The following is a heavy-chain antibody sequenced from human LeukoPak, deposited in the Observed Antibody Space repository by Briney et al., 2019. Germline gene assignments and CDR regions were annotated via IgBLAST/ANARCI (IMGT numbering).Heavy chain of an antibody. J-gene: IGHJ4*02. CDR2: ISGSGGST. CDR1: GFTFSSYA. CDR3: AKSIWFGSHHKAPLDY. V-gene: IGHV3-23*01. D-gene: IGHD3-10*01. Sequence: PGGSLRLSCAASGFTFSSYAMSWVRQAPGKGLEWVSAISGSGGSTYYADSVKGRFTISRDNSKNTLYLQMNSLRAEDTAVYYCAKSIWFGSHHKAPLDYWGQGTLVTVSS.